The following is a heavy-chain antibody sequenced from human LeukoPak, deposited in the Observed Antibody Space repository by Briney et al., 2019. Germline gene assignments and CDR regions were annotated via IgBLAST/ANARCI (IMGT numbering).Heavy chain of an antibody. CDR2: ISSSSSTI. D-gene: IGHD6-13*01. CDR3: ARGPYSSSWYGGY. CDR1: GFTFSSCS. V-gene: IGHV3-48*01. Sequence: GGSLRLSCAASGFTFSSCSMNWVRQAPGKGLEWVSYISSSSSTIYYADSVKGRFTISRDNAKNSLYLQMNSLRAEDTAVYYCARGPYSSSWYGGYWGQGTLVTVSS. J-gene: IGHJ4*02.